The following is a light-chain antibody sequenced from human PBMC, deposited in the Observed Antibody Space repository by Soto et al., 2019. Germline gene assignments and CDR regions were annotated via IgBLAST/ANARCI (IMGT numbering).Light chain of an antibody. Sequence: DIQMTQSPSTLSASVGDRVTITCRASQSISSWLAWYQQKPGKAPKLLIYKASSLESGVPSRFGGSGSGTDFTLTISSLQPDDFATYYCQQYNSYPTFGQGTKVEIK. CDR3: QQYNSYPT. V-gene: IGKV1-5*03. CDR2: KAS. J-gene: IGKJ1*01. CDR1: QSISSW.